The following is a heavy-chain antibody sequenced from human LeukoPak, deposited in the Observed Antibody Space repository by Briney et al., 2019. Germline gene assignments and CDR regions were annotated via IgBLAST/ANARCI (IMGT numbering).Heavy chain of an antibody. V-gene: IGHV3-53*01. CDR3: ARDMIHSSGAFDS. J-gene: IGHJ4*02. CDR2: INDVDTP. D-gene: IGHD3-22*01. CDR1: GFTVSTNH. Sequence: GGSLRLSCAVSGFTVSTNHMTWVRQAPGKGLEWVSAINDVDTPYYADTVRGRFTISRDSANNTLYLQMKSLRAEDTAVYYCARDMIHSSGAFDSWGQGTLVTVSS.